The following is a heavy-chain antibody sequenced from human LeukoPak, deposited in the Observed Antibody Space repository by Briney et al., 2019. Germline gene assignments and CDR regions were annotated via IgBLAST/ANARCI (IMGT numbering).Heavy chain of an antibody. CDR1: GFSFSDSF. D-gene: IGHD1-26*01. CDR3: ATGLVGATGALDY. CDR2: IKRDGSDK. Sequence: GGSLRLSCAASGFSFSDSFMTWVRQAPGKGLEWVDNIKRDGSDKYYVDSVKDRFTISRDNAKNSLYLQMNSLRAEDTAVYFCATGLVGATGALDYWGQGTLVTVSS. J-gene: IGHJ4*02. V-gene: IGHV3-7*01.